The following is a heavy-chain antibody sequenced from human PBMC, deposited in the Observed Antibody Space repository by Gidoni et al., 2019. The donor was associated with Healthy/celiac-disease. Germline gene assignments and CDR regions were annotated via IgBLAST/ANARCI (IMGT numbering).Heavy chain of an antibody. D-gene: IGHD6-19*01. CDR2: MNPNSGNT. Sequence: QVQLVQSGAEVKKPGASVKVSCKASGYTFTSYDINWVRQAAGQGLEWMGWMNPNSGNTGYAQKFQGRVTMTRNTSISTAYMELSSLRSEDTAVYYCARGLAVMRQQYSSGQEEIRNPSLGYWGQGTLVTVSS. V-gene: IGHV1-8*01. CDR3: ARGLAVMRQQYSSGQEEIRNPSLGY. J-gene: IGHJ4*02. CDR1: GYTFTSYD.